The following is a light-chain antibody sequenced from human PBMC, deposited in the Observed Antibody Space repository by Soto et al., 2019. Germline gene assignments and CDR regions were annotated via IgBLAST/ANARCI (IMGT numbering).Light chain of an antibody. Sequence: QSVLTQPPSVSGAPGQRVTISCTGSSSNIGAGYHVHWYQQFPGTAPKLLIYGNNYRPSGVPDRFSGSKSGTSASLVIAGLQAEDEADYYCQSYDSSVSGYVFGSGTKLTVL. J-gene: IGLJ1*01. CDR1: SSNIGAGYH. CDR3: QSYDSSVSGYV. V-gene: IGLV1-40*01. CDR2: GNN.